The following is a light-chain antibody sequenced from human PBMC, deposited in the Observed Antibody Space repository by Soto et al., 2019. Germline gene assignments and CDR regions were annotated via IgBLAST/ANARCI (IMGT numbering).Light chain of an antibody. CDR2: DVS. Sequence: QSALTQPASVSGSPGQSITISCTGTSSDVGGYNYVSWYQHYPGKAPKLMIFDVSYRPSGVSNRFSGSKSGNTASLTISGLQAEDEADYYCSLYTSSSSNVFGTGTKVTVL. CDR3: SLYTSSSSNV. J-gene: IGLJ1*01. V-gene: IGLV2-14*03. CDR1: SSDVGGYNY.